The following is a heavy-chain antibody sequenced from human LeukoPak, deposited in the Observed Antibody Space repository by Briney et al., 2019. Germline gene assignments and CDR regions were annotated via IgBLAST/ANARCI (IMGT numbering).Heavy chain of an antibody. J-gene: IGHJ4*02. Sequence: PSQTLSLTCTVSGGSISSGDYYWSWIRQPPGKGLEWIGYIYYSGSTNYNPSLKSRVTISVDTSKNQFSLKLSSVTAADTAVYYCARVSRDYDILTGYYDYWGQGTLVTVSS. CDR1: GGSISSGDYY. V-gene: IGHV4-61*08. D-gene: IGHD3-9*01. CDR2: IYYSGST. CDR3: ARVSRDYDILTGYYDY.